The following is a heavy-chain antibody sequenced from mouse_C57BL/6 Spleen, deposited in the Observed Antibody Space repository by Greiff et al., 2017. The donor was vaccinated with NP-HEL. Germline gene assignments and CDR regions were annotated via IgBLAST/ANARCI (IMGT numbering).Heavy chain of an antibody. CDR2: IYPGDGDT. CDR3: ARRGDGYYDWFAY. Sequence: QVQLKESGPELVKPGASVKISCKASGYAFSSSWMNWVKQRPGKGLEWIGRIYPGDGDTNYNGKFKGKATLTADKSSSTAYMQLSSLTSEDSAVYFCARRGDGYYDWFAYWGQGTLVTVSA. CDR1: GYAFSSSW. D-gene: IGHD2-3*01. V-gene: IGHV1-82*01. J-gene: IGHJ3*01.